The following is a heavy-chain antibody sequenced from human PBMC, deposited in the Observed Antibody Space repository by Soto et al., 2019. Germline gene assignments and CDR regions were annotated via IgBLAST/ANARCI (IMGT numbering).Heavy chain of an antibody. CDR2: MNPNSGNT. D-gene: IGHD3-3*01. J-gene: IGHJ6*02. Sequence: QVQLVQSGAEVKKPGASVKVSCKASGYTFTSYDINWVRHATGQGREWMGWMNPNSGNTGYAQKLQGRVTMTRNTSIITAYMERSSLRSEDTAVYYCARPRSGSYYYGMDGWGQGTGVNVSS. V-gene: IGHV1-8*01. CDR1: GYTFTSYD. CDR3: ARPRSGSYYYGMDG.